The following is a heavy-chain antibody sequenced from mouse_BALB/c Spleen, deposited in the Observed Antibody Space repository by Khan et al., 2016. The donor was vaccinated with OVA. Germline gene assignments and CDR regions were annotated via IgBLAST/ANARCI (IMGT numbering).Heavy chain of an antibody. J-gene: IGHJ3*01. CDR2: ISTGGSYI. V-gene: IGHV5-6*01. CDR1: GFTFSTYG. Sequence: EVELVESGGDLVKPGGSLKLSCAASGFTFSTYGMSWVRQTPDKRLEWVATISTGGSYIYYPDSVKGRFTISRDNAKNTLYLQMSSLKSEDTAMFYCARLAYYYDSEGFAYWGQGTLGTVSA. CDR3: ARLAYYYDSEGFAY. D-gene: IGHD1-1*01.